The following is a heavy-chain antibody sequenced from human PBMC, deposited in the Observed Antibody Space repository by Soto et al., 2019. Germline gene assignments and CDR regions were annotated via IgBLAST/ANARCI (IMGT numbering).Heavy chain of an antibody. Sequence: ASVKVSCKASGYTFTGYYMHWVRQAPGQGLEWMGWINPNSGGTNYAQKFQGWVTMTRDTSISTAYMELSRLRSDDTAVYYCARPSFSTEFGYTAMAPFDYWGQGTLVTVSS. D-gene: IGHD5-18*01. CDR3: ARPSFSTEFGYTAMAPFDY. CDR2: INPNSGGT. CDR1: GYTFTGYY. J-gene: IGHJ4*02. V-gene: IGHV1-2*04.